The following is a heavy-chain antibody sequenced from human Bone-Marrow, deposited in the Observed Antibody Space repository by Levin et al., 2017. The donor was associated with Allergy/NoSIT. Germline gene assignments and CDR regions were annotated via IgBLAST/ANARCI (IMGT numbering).Heavy chain of an antibody. V-gene: IGHV3-30*18. J-gene: IGHJ3*02. CDR2: ISYDGSNK. D-gene: IGHD6-19*01. CDR1: GFTFSSYG. Sequence: GGSLRLSCAASGFTFSSYGMHWVRQAPGKGLEWVAVISYDGSNKYYADSVKGRFTISRDNSKNTLYLQMNSLRAEDTAVYYCAKGVAVAGTSPRDAFDIWGQGTMVTVSS. CDR3: AKGVAVAGTSPRDAFDI.